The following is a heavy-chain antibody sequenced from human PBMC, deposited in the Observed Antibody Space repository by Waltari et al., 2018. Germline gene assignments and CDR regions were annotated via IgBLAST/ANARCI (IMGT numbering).Heavy chain of an antibody. V-gene: IGHV3-48*03. CDR3: ARGIAADGGGGY. J-gene: IGHJ4*02. CDR1: GFTLRGYE. CDR2: ISGIGVTI. D-gene: IGHD6-13*01. Sequence: EVHLVESGGGLVQPGGSLRLSCAASGFTLRGYEMNWVRQAPGKGVEWISYISGIGVTIYYADAVKGRFTISRDNAKNTLYLQMKRLRADDTALYYCARGIAADGGGGYWGQGILVTVSS.